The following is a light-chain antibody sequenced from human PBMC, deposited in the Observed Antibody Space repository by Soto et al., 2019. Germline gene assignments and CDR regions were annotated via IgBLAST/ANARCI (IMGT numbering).Light chain of an antibody. Sequence: QSVLTQPPSASRTPGQRVTISCSGSSSNIGSNTVSWYQQLPGTAPKLLIYTNNQRPSGVSDRFSGSKSGTSASLTISGPQSEEEADYYCATWDDSMNGLFGGGTKLTVL. CDR3: ATWDDSMNGL. CDR1: SSNIGSNT. CDR2: TNN. J-gene: IGLJ3*02. V-gene: IGLV1-44*01.